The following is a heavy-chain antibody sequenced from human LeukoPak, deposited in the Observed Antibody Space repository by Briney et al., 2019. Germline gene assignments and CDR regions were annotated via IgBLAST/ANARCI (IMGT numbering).Heavy chain of an antibody. D-gene: IGHD6-13*01. CDR2: VNGDGSST. J-gene: IGHJ4*02. CDR1: GFTFSTYW. V-gene: IGHV3-74*01. CDR3: ARDGIAAVDFDY. Sequence: GGSLRLSCAASGFTFSTYWMHWVRQAPGKGLVWVSRVNGDGSSTNYADSVKGRFTISRDNAKNTLYLQMNSLRAEDAAVYYCARDGIAAVDFDYWGQGILVTVSS.